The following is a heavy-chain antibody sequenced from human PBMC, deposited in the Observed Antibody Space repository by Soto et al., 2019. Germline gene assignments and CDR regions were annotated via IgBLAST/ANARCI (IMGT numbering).Heavy chain of an antibody. CDR1: GFTFSSYA. D-gene: IGHD6-13*01. J-gene: IGHJ4*02. CDR3: AKRAVGIYFDY. V-gene: IGHV3-23*01. Sequence: EVQLLESGGGLVQPGGSLRLSCAVSGFTFSSYAMNWVRRAPGKGLEWVSVISGSGGSTYYADSVKGRFTISRDNSKNTLYLQMNSLRAVDTAVYYCAKRAVGIYFDYWGQGTLVTVSS. CDR2: ISGSGGST.